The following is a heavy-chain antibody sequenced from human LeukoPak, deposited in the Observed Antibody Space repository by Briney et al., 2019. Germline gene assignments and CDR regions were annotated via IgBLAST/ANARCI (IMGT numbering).Heavy chain of an antibody. J-gene: IGHJ5*02. V-gene: IGHV4-34*01. CDR1: GGSFSGYY. Sequence: SETLSLTCAVYGGSFSGYYWSWIRQPPGKGLEWIGEINHSGSTNYNPSLKSRVTISVDTSKNQFSLKLSSVTAADTAVYYRARGPDRIVVVPAAEGNWFDPWGQGTLVTVSS. CDR3: ARGPDRIVVVPAAEGNWFDP. CDR2: INHSGST. D-gene: IGHD2-2*01.